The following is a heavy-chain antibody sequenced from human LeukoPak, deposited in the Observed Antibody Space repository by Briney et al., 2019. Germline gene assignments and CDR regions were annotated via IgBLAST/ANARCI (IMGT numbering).Heavy chain of an antibody. D-gene: IGHD3-10*01. J-gene: IGHJ4*02. CDR1: GYTFTSYG. CDR2: ISAYNGNT. CDR3: ARGRTHRRLWLGESTGGPFDY. Sequence: ASVKVSCKASGYTFTSYGISWVRQAPGQGLEWMGWISAYNGNTNYAQKLQGRVTMTTDTSTSTLYMELRSLRSDDTAVYYCARGRTHRRLWLGESTGGPFDYWGQGTLVTVSS. V-gene: IGHV1-18*01.